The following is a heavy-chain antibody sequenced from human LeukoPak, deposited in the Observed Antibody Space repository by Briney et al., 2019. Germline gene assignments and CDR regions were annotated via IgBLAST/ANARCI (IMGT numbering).Heavy chain of an antibody. CDR1: GFTFSSYS. CDR3: ARSRFYFDY. CDR2: ISSSSSTI. Sequence: GGSLRLSCAASGFTFSSYSMNWVRQAPGKGLEWVSFISSSSSTIYYADSVKGRFTISRDNAKNSLFLQVNSLRAEDTAVYYCARSRFYFDYWGQGTLVTVSS. J-gene: IGHJ4*02. V-gene: IGHV3-48*01.